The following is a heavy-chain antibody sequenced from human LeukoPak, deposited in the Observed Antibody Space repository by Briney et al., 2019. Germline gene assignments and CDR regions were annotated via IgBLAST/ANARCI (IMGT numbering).Heavy chain of an antibody. CDR2: IYYRDST. CDR3: ARVSPRGDFWTALSPLFDS. J-gene: IGHJ4*02. D-gene: IGHD3/OR15-3a*01. CDR1: SDSFSDYS. Sequence: PSETLSLTCTVSSDSFSDYSWSWIRQPPGKGLEWIGFIYYRDSTNYNPSLKSRVTISRDTSKSQFSLILTSVTTADTALYYCARVSPRGDFWTALSPLFDSWGQGIRVTVSS. V-gene: IGHV4-59*01.